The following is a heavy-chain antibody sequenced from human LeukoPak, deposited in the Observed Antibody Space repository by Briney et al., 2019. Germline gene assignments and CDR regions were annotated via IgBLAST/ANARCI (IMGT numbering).Heavy chain of an antibody. V-gene: IGHV3-23*01. J-gene: IGHJ4*02. Sequence: GGSLRLSCAASGFTFSSYAMSWVRQAPGKGLEWVSAISGSGGSTYYADSVKGRFTISRDNSKNTLYLQMNSLRAEDTAVYYCAKDRAVGSGGYYYVTLDYWGQGTLVTVSS. CDR2: ISGSGGST. CDR1: GFTFSSYA. D-gene: IGHD3-22*01. CDR3: AKDRAVGSGGYYYVTLDY.